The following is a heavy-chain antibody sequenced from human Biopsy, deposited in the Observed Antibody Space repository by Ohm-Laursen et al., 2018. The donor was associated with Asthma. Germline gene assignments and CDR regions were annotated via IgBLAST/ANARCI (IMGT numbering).Heavy chain of an antibody. CDR1: GGSINNFY. D-gene: IGHD2-21*02. CDR3: ARGVDRVTGLLDHFDS. J-gene: IGHJ4*02. Sequence: GTLSLTCIVSGGSINNFYWSWIRQPPGKGLESIGHVYYSGSTNYNPSLKSRVTISIDASKNQFSLKLTSVTAADTAVYYCARGVDRVTGLLDHFDSWGQGTLVTVSS. CDR2: VYYSGST. V-gene: IGHV4-59*01.